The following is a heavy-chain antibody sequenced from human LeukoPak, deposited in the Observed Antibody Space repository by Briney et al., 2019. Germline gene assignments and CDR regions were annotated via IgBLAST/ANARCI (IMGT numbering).Heavy chain of an antibody. Sequence: PSETLSLTCTVSGGPISSYYWSWIRQPAGKGLEWIGRIYTSGSTNYNPSLKSRVTMSVDTSKNQFSLKLSSVTAADTAVYYCARYYDILGGLWFDPWGQGTLVTVSS. V-gene: IGHV4-4*07. D-gene: IGHD3-9*01. J-gene: IGHJ5*02. CDR1: GGPISSYY. CDR2: IYTSGST. CDR3: ARYYDILGGLWFDP.